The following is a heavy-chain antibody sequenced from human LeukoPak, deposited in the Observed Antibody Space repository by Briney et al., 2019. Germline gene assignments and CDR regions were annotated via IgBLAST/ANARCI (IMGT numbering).Heavy chain of an antibody. CDR2: IGTAGDT. CDR3: ARVMDYCTNGVCYTWFDY. D-gene: IGHD2-8*01. V-gene: IGHV3-13*01. Sequence: GGSLRLSCAASGFTFSSYDMHWVRQATGKGLEWVSAIGTAGDTYYPGSVKGRFTISRENAKNSLYLQMNSLRAEDTAVYYCARVMDYCTNGVCYTWFDYWAREPWSPSPQ. CDR1: GFTFSSYD. J-gene: IGHJ4*02.